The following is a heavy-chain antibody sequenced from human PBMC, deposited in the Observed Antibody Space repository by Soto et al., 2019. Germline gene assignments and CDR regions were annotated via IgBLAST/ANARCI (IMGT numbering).Heavy chain of an antibody. D-gene: IGHD3-3*01. CDR3: ARDALRFLEWDLSNYYYYYYMDV. CDR2: ISSSGSTI. V-gene: IGHV3-11*01. J-gene: IGHJ6*03. CDR1: GFTFSDYY. Sequence: PGGSLRLSCAASGFTFSDYYMSWIRQAPGKGLEWVSYISSSGSTIYYADSVKGRFTISRDNAKNSLYLQMNSLRAEDTAVYYCARDALRFLEWDLSNYYYYYYMDVWGKGTTVTVSS.